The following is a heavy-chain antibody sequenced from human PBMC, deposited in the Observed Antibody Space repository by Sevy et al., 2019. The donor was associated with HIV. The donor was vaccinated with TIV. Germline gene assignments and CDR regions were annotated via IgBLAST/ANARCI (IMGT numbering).Heavy chain of an antibody. D-gene: IGHD2-15*01. V-gene: IGHV3-30*19. CDR1: GFSFSSYG. CDR2: ISYDGSNK. J-gene: IGHJ4*02. CDR3: ARGTQDARYFDY. Sequence: GGSLRLSCAASGFSFSSYGMHWVRQAPGKGLEWVAVISYDGSNKYYADSVKGRFTISRDNSKNTLYLQMNSLRAEDTAVYYCARGTQDARYFDYWGQGTLVTVSS.